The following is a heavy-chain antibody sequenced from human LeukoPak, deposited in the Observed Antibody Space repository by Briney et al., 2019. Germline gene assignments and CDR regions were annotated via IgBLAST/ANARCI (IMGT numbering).Heavy chain of an antibody. J-gene: IGHJ4*02. D-gene: IGHD3-22*01. CDR2: ISYDGSSK. CDR1: GFTFSSYG. CDR3: ARGGRYDSSGYLHYFDY. Sequence: GRSLRLSCAASGFTFSSYGMHWVRQAPGKGLEWVAVISYDGSSKYYADSVKGRFTISRDNSKNTLYLQMNSLRAEDTAVYYCARGGRYDSSGYLHYFDYWGQGTLVTVSS. V-gene: IGHV3-30*03.